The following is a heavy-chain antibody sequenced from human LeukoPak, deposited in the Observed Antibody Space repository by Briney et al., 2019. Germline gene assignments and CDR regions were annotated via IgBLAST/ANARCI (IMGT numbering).Heavy chain of an antibody. CDR3: ATEQVAAAGTVLDY. CDR2: ISSTSRYI. D-gene: IGHD6-13*01. J-gene: IGHJ4*02. CDR1: GFTFSNYS. Sequence: RGSLRLSCAASGFTFSNYSMNWVRQAPGKGLEWVSSISSTSRYIYCADSLKGRFTISRDNAKNSLYLQMNSLRAEDTAVYYCATEQVAAAGTVLDYWGQGTLVTVSS. V-gene: IGHV3-21*01.